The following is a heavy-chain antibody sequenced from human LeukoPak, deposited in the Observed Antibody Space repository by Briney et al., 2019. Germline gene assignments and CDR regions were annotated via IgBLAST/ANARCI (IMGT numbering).Heavy chain of an antibody. CDR1: GFTFSSYS. V-gene: IGHV3-48*02. CDR2: ISSSSSTI. Sequence: GGSLRLSCAASGFTFSSYSMNWVRQAPGKGLEWVSYISSSSSTIYYADSVKGRFTISRDNAKNSLYLQMNSLRDEDTAVHYCAKGAAAAGPNFDYWGQGTLVTVSS. CDR3: AKGAAAAGPNFDY. J-gene: IGHJ4*02. D-gene: IGHD6-13*01.